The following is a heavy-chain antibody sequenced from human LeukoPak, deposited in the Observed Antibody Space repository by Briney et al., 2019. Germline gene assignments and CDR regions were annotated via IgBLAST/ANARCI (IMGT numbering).Heavy chain of an antibody. Sequence: GRSLRLSCAASGFTFSSYSMNWVRQAPGKGLEWVSYISSSSSTIYYADSVKGRFTISRDNAKNSLYLQMNSLRAEDTAVYYCARASSGWYFGAFDIWGQGTMVTVSS. CDR2: ISSSSSTI. CDR3: ARASSGWYFGAFDI. V-gene: IGHV3-48*01. D-gene: IGHD6-19*01. CDR1: GFTFSSYS. J-gene: IGHJ3*02.